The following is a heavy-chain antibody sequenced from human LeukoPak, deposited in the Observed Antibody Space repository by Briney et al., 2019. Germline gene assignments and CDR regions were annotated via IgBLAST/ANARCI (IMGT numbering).Heavy chain of an antibody. V-gene: IGHV4-61*02. Sequence: SETLSLTCTVSGGSISSGSYYWSWIRQPAGTGLEYIGRIYTSGSTSYNPSLKSRVTISVDTSKNQFSLKLSSVTAADTAVYYCARDTEIVVVPAAIGWFDPWGQGTLVTVSS. CDR2: IYTSGST. D-gene: IGHD2-2*01. CDR3: ARDTEIVVVPAAIGWFDP. CDR1: GGSISSGSYY. J-gene: IGHJ5*02.